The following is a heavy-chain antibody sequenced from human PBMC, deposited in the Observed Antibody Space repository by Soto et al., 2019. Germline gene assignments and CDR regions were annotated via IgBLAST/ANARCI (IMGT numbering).Heavy chain of an antibody. D-gene: IGHD6-13*01. J-gene: IGHJ4*02. CDR2: IHLSGST. V-gene: IGHV4-30-2*01. CDR3: ARDRDTSNWYPSFDY. CDR1: GGSISSGDYS. Sequence: SETLSLTCAVSGGSISSGDYSWSWIRQPPGKGLEWIGYIHLSGSTYYNPSLRSRVIISVDRSKNQFSLKLSSVTAADTAVYYCARDRDTSNWYPSFDYWGKGTLVTVSS.